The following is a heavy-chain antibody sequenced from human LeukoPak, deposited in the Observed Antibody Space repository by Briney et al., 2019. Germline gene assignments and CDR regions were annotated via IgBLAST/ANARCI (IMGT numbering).Heavy chain of an antibody. D-gene: IGHD3-22*01. CDR3: AREGSGYYYAFIEYFDY. CDR2: ISYDGKNE. J-gene: IGHJ4*02. CDR1: GFTFSNFG. Sequence: PGGSLRLSCAASGFTFSNFGMHWVCQAPGKGLEWVAVISYDGKNEYYTDSVKGRFTISRDNAKNTLYLQMNSLRAEDTAVYYCAREGSGYYYAFIEYFDYWGQGTLVTVSS. V-gene: IGHV3-30*03.